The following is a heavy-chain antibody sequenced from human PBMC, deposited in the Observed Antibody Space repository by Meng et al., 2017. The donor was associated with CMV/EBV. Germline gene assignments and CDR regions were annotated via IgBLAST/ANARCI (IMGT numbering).Heavy chain of an antibody. CDR1: GYSISSGYY. D-gene: IGHD4-11*01. V-gene: IGHV4-38-2*02. CDR2: IYHSGST. CDR3: ARDRLQFAHNYAFDI. Sequence: SETLSLTCTVSGYSISSGYYWGWIRQPPGKGLAWIGSIYHSGSTYYNPSLKSRVTISVDTSKNQSSLQLSSVTAADTAVYYCARDRLQFAHNYAFDIWGQGTMVTVSS. J-gene: IGHJ3*02.